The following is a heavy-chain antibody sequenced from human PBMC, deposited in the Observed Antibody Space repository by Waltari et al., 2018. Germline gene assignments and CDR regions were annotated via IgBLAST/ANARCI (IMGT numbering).Heavy chain of an antibody. CDR3: EAFGEPHRL. J-gene: IGHJ4*02. D-gene: IGHD3-10*01. Sequence: QVQLVQSGAEVKKPGSSVKVSCKASGGTFSSYAISWVRQAPGQGLEWVGGITPSLGTANYAQKFQGRVTITADESTSTADMELSSRRSEDTAVYYCEAFGEPHRLWGQGTLVTVSS. CDR1: GGTFSSYA. CDR2: ITPSLGTA. V-gene: IGHV1-69*01.